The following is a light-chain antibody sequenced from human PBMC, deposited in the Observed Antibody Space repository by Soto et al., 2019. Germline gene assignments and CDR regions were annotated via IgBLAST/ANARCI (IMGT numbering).Light chain of an antibody. CDR2: GAS. CDR1: QSVSSSY. J-gene: IGKJ1*01. V-gene: IGKV3-20*01. Sequence: EIVLTQSPGTLSLSPGERATLSCRASQSVSSSYLAWYQQKPGQAPRLLIYGASSSATGIPDRCSGSGSGADFTLTISRLEPEDFAVYYCQQYGSSSWTFGQGTKVEIK. CDR3: QQYGSSSWT.